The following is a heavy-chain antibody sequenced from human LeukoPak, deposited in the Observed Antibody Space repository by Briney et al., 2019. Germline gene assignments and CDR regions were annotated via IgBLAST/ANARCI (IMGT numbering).Heavy chain of an antibody. Sequence: SETLSLTCTVSGGSISSYYWSWIRQPPGKGLEWIGYIYYSGSTNYNPSLKSRVTISVDTSKNQFSLKLSSVTAADTAVYYCARGGDYGDYVYAFDIWGQGTMVTVSS. V-gene: IGHV4-59*01. CDR3: ARGGDYGDYVYAFDI. J-gene: IGHJ3*02. D-gene: IGHD4-17*01. CDR2: IYYSGST. CDR1: GGSISSYY.